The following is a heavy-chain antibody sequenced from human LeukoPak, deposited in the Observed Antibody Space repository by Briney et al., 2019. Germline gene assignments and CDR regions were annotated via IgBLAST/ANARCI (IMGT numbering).Heavy chain of an antibody. CDR3: ARGNSSSKYRASDV. Sequence: GGSLRLSCAASGLSFSSCWMNWVRQTPGKGLEWVATIKEDGSEKIYVDAVKGRFTISRDNAKNSLHLEMNSLRVEDTAVYYCARGNSSSKYRASDVWGQGTMVTVSS. CDR1: GLSFSSCW. V-gene: IGHV3-7*01. CDR2: IKEDGSEK. J-gene: IGHJ3*01. D-gene: IGHD6-13*01.